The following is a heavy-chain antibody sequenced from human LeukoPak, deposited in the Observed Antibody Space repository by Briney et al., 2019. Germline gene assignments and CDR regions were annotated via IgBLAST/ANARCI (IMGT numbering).Heavy chain of an antibody. D-gene: IGHD3-22*01. CDR2: IWYDGSNK. V-gene: IGHV3-33*01. Sequence: GGSLRLSCAASGFTFSSYGKLWVRQAPGKGLEGVAVIWYDGSNKYYADSVKGRFTISRDNSKNTLYLQMNSLRAEDTAVYYCARDSDSSGFTWGQGTLVTVSS. J-gene: IGHJ5*02. CDR3: ARDSDSSGFT. CDR1: GFTFSSYG.